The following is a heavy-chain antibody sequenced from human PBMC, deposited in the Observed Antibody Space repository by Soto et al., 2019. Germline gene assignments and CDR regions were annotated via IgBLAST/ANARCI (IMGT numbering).Heavy chain of an antibody. V-gene: IGHV1-18*01. CDR3: ERGVAGAGGEYDS. CDR2: ISAYNGNT. J-gene: IGHJ4*02. CDR1: GYTYTNYG. D-gene: IGHD6-13*01. Sequence: QVQLVQSGAEVKNPGASVKVSCKASGYTYTNYGIGWVRQAPGQGLEWMGWISAYNGNTNYAQKVQDRLTITTDTSTSTADMELRSRRSDDTAVYYCERGVAGAGGEYDSWGQGTLVTVSS.